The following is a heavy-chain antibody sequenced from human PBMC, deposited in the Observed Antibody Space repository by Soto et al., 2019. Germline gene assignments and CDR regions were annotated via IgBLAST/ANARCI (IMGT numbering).Heavy chain of an antibody. V-gene: IGHV3-48*01. J-gene: IGHJ5*02. Sequence: QPGGSLRLCCAASGFTFSSYSMNWVRQAPGKGLEWVSYISSSSSTIYYADSVKGRFTISRDNAKNSLYLQMNSLRAEDTAVYYCASSIVVVPAAKVENWFDPWGQGTLVTVSS. CDR1: GFTFSSYS. CDR3: ASSIVVVPAAKVENWFDP. CDR2: ISSSSSTI. D-gene: IGHD2-2*01.